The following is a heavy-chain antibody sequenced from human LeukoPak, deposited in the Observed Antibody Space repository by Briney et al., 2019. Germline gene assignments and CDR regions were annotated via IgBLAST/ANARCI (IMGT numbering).Heavy chain of an antibody. CDR3: ARLVGVSPLDF. Sequence: GGSLRLSCAASGFTFSSCSMYWVRQTPRKGLEWVSEIRGDGNTYYADSVKGRFAISRDDSKNTLFLQMHSLRVEDTAIYYCARLVGVSPLDFWGRGTLVTVSS. J-gene: IGHJ4*02. D-gene: IGHD3-16*01. V-gene: IGHV3-23*01. CDR2: IRGDGNT. CDR1: GFTFSSCS.